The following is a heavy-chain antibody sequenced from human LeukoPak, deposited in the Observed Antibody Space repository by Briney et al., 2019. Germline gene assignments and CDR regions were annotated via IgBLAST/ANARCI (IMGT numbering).Heavy chain of an antibody. J-gene: IGHJ1*01. CDR2: ISGSGGST. CDR1: GFTFSSYW. Sequence: PGGSLRLSCAASGFTFSSYWMSWVRQAPGKGLEWVSAISGSGGSTYYADSVKGRFTISRDNSKNTLYLQMNSLRAEDTAVYYCAKESVLRFLEWLFHHWGQGTLVTVSS. V-gene: IGHV3-23*01. D-gene: IGHD3-3*01. CDR3: AKESVLRFLEWLFHH.